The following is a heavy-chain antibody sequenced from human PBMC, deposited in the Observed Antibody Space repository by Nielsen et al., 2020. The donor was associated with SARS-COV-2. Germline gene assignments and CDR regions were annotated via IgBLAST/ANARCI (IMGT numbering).Heavy chain of an antibody. D-gene: IGHD6-13*01. V-gene: IGHV7-4-1*02. CDR1: GYTFDTYA. Sequence: ASVKVSCKASGYTFDTYAMNWVRQAPGQGLEWMGWINTNTGNPTYAQGFTGRFVFSLDTSVSTAYLQISSLKAEDTAVYYCAREFAAAGLPPSDAFDIWGQGTMVTVSS. CDR3: AREFAAAGLPPSDAFDI. J-gene: IGHJ3*02. CDR2: INTNTGNP.